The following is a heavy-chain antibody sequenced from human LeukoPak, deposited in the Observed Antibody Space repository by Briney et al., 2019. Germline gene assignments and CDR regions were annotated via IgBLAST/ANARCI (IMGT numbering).Heavy chain of an antibody. J-gene: IGHJ4*02. CDR2: IYYSGST. V-gene: IGHV4-39*07. D-gene: IGHD3-22*01. CDR1: GGSISSSSYY. Sequence: PSETLSLTCTVSGGSISSSSYYWGWIRQPPGKGLEWIGSIYYSGSTYYNPSLKSRVTISVDTSKNHFSLKLSSVTAADTAVYYCARDRVWRSYDSRGYVDYWGQGTLVTVSS. CDR3: ARDRVWRSYDSRGYVDY.